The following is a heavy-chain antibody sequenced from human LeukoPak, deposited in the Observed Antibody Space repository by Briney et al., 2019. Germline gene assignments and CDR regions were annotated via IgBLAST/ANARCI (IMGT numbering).Heavy chain of an antibody. V-gene: IGHV3-30-3*01. D-gene: IGHD6-6*01. CDR2: ISYDGSNK. CDR1: GFTFSSYA. CDR3: ARDPSGGSSFYYYGMDV. J-gene: IGHJ6*02. Sequence: PGGSLRLSCAGSGFTFSSYAMHWVRQAPGKGLEWVAVISYDGSNKYYADSVKGRFTISRDNSKNTLYLQMNSLRAEDTAVYYCARDPSGGSSFYYYGMDVWGQGTTVTVSS.